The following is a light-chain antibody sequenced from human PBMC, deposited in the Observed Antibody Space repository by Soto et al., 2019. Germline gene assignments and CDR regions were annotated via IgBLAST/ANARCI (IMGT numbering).Light chain of an antibody. CDR3: QQLNSYPRT. CDR1: QGISSY. CDR2: AAS. J-gene: IGKJ4*01. V-gene: IGKV1-9*01. Sequence: DIQLTQSPSFLSASVGDRVTITCRASQGISSYLAWYQQKPGKAPKLLIYAASTLQSGVPSRFSGSGSGTEFTLTSSRLQPEEFATYYCQQLNSYPRTFGRGNKEEIK.